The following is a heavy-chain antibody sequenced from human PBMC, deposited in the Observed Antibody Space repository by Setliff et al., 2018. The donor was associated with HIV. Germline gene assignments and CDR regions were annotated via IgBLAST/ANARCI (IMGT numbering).Heavy chain of an antibody. CDR1: GPSINIHY. J-gene: IGHJ4*02. Sequence: SETLSLTCTVSGPSINIHYWSWIRQSPGKAFEWIGYIYSTGSTNYNPSLQSRVTISMVASRNQFSLKVTSVPAADTAVYYCAKGAGFYGDYTFDHWGQGNLVTVSS. V-gene: IGHV4-59*11. D-gene: IGHD4-17*01. CDR2: IYSTGST. CDR3: AKGAGFYGDYTFDH.